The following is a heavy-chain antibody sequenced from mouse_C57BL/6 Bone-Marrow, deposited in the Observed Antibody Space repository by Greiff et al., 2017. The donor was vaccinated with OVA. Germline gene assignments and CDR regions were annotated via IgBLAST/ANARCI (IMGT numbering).Heavy chain of an antibody. CDR1: GYTFTDYY. V-gene: IGHV1-26*01. J-gene: IGHJ1*03. Sequence: VQLQQSGPELVKPGASVKISCKASGYTFTDYYMNWVKQSHGKSLEWIGDINPNNGGTSYNQKFKGKATLTVDKSSSTAYMELRSLTSEDSAVYYCARSLYWYFDVWGTGTTVTVSS. CDR2: INPNNGGT. CDR3: ARSLYWYFDV.